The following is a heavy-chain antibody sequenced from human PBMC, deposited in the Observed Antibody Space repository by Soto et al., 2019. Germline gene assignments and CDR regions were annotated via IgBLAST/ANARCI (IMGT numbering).Heavy chain of an antibody. Sequence: QVQLVQSGAEVKKPGSSVKVSCKASGGTFSSYAISWVRQAPGQGLEWMGGIIPIFGTADYAQKFQGRVTSTADEATSTAYMELNSLGSEDTAVYYCSSPGGSYYGGVVFWGQGTVVTVSS. CDR3: SSPGGSYYGGVVF. V-gene: IGHV1-69*12. J-gene: IGHJ4*02. D-gene: IGHD1-26*01. CDR2: IIPIFGTA. CDR1: GGTFSSYA.